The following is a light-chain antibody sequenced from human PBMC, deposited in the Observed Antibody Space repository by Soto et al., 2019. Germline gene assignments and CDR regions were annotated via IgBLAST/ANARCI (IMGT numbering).Light chain of an antibody. J-gene: IGKJ3*01. CDR3: QQRFPKPYS. Sequence: DIQMTQSPPSLSASVGDTVTITCRASPSIRIALNCYQQKPGKAPNLLIYGTSYLRSGVPSRFSGSASGSDFSLTISGLQPADVASYYCQQRFPKPYSFGPGTGVDF. CDR1: PSIRIA. CDR2: GTS. V-gene: IGKV1-39*01.